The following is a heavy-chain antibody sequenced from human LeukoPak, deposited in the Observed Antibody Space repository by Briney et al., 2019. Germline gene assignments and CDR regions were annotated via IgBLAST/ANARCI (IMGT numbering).Heavy chain of an antibody. CDR3: AKDRDCSGGSCYPSLDY. Sequence: PGGSLRLSCAASGFTFDDYAMHWVRQAPGKGLEWVSGISWNSGSIGYADSVKGRFTISRDNAKNSLYLQMNSLRAEDTALYYCAKDRDCSGGSCYPSLDYWGQGTLVTVSS. J-gene: IGHJ4*02. CDR2: ISWNSGSI. CDR1: GFTFDDYA. V-gene: IGHV3-9*01. D-gene: IGHD2-15*01.